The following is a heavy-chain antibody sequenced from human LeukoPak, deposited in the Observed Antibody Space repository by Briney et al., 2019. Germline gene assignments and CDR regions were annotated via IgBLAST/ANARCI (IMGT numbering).Heavy chain of an antibody. CDR3: AKTTGGNAYDYIHY. J-gene: IGHJ4*02. CDR2: TSASGSSP. Sequence: GGSLRLSCAASGFTFNNYGIHWVRQAPGKGLEWVSATSASGSSPNYSDSVKGRFTISRDNSKNTLYLQMNSLRAEDTAVYYCAKTTGGNAYDYIHYWGQGTLVTVSS. CDR1: GFTFNNYG. V-gene: IGHV3-23*01. D-gene: IGHD5-12*01.